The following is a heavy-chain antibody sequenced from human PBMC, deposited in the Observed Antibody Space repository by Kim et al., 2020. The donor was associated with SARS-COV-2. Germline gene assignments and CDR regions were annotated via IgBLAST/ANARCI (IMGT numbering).Heavy chain of an antibody. CDR1: GFTFSSYW. Sequence: GGSLRLSCAASGFTFSSYWMHWVRQAPGKGLVWVSRINSDGSSTSYADSVKGRFTISRDNAKNTLYLQMTSLRPEDTAVYYCARSSYSMSRVDYWGQGTLVTVSS. D-gene: IGHD6-13*01. J-gene: IGHJ4*02. CDR3: ARSSYSMSRVDY. V-gene: IGHV3-74*01. CDR2: INSDGSST.